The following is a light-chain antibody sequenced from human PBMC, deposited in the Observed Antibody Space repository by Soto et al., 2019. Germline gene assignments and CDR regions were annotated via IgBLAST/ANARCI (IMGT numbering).Light chain of an antibody. CDR1: QSINRY. Sequence: DIQMTQSPSSLPASVGDRVTITCRASQSINRYLNWYQHKPGKAPKLLIYDASSLQSGVPSRFSGSGSGTDFTLTISSLQPEDFATYYCQQSSSTPRTFGPGTRWIS. CDR3: QQSSSTPRT. J-gene: IGKJ3*01. CDR2: DAS. V-gene: IGKV1-39*01.